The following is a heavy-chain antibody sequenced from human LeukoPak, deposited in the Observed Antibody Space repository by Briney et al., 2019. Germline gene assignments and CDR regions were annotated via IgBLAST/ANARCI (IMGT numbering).Heavy chain of an antibody. V-gene: IGHV4-34*08. J-gene: IGHJ4*02. CDR1: GFTFSGYW. D-gene: IGHD6-19*01. CDR2: INHSGST. Sequence: GSLRLSCEASGFTFSGYWMSWIRQPPGKGLEWIGEINHSGSTNYNPSLKSRVTISVDTSKNQFSLKLSSVTAADTAVYYCARRPQWLVRGGFDYWGQGTLVTVSS. CDR3: ARRPQWLVRGGFDY.